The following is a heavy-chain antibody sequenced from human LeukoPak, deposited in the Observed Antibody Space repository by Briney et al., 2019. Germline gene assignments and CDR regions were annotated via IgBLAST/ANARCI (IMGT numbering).Heavy chain of an antibody. CDR1: GYTFPYRY. Sequence: ASVKVSCKASGYTFPYRYLHWVRQAPGQALEWMGWITPFNGNTNYAQKFQDRVTITRDRSMSTAYMELSSLRSEDTAMYYCARSRWPHYGMDVWGQGTTVTVSS. V-gene: IGHV1-45*02. CDR2: ITPFNGNT. CDR3: ARSRWPHYGMDV. J-gene: IGHJ6*02. D-gene: IGHD5-24*01.